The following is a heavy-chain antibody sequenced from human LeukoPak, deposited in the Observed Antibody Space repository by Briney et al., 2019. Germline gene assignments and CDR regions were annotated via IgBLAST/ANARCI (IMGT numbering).Heavy chain of an antibody. J-gene: IGHJ4*02. CDR1: GFTFSSYG. Sequence: PGGSLRLSCAASGFTFSSYGMHWVRQAPGKGLEWVAFIQYDGSNEYYADSVKGRFTISRDNSKNTLYLQMNSLRAEDTAVFYCAKDDFDYYGSGIGFFDYWGQGTLVTVSS. V-gene: IGHV3-30*02. CDR2: IQYDGSNE. D-gene: IGHD3-10*01. CDR3: AKDDFDYYGSGIGFFDY.